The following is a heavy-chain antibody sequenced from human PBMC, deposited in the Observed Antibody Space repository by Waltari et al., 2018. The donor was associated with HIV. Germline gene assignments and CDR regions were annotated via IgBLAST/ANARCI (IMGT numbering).Heavy chain of an antibody. V-gene: IGHV3-30*18. J-gene: IGHJ4*02. CDR1: GFTFRRHG. CDR3: AKDPYYYDSSGYADYFDY. Sequence: QVQLVESGGGVVQPGRSLRLSCAASGFTFRRHGRPLVGQAPGKGLEGVAVISYDGSNKYYADSVKGRFTISRDKSKNTLYLQMNSLRAEDTAVYYCAKDPYYYDSSGYADYFDYWGQGTLVTVSS. D-gene: IGHD3-22*01. CDR2: ISYDGSNK.